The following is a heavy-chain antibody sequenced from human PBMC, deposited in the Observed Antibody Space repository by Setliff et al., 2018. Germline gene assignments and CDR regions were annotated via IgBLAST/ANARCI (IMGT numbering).Heavy chain of an antibody. CDR1: GYTFTSYG. Sequence: ASVKVSCKASGYTFTSYGISWVRQAPGQGLEWMGWISAYNGNTNYAQKLQGRVTMTTDTSTSTAYMELSRLRHDDTAIYYCAKDGSSVVRFLEWSHRDYYYMDVWGKGTTVTVSS. V-gene: IGHV1-18*01. D-gene: IGHD3-3*01. CDR2: ISAYNGNT. CDR3: AKDGSSVVRFLEWSHRDYYYMDV. J-gene: IGHJ6*03.